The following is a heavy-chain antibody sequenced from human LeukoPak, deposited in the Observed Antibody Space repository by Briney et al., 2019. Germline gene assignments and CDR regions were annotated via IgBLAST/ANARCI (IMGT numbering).Heavy chain of an antibody. J-gene: IGHJ4*02. Sequence: TSETLSLTCTVSGGSISGGGYYWSWIRQHPGKGLEWIGYIYYSGSTYYNPSLKSRVTISVDTSKNQFSLKLSSVTAADTAVYYCARDRGPYSGYDSYYFDYWGQGTLVTVSS. D-gene: IGHD5-12*01. V-gene: IGHV4-31*03. CDR3: ARDRGPYSGYDSYYFDY. CDR2: IYYSGST. CDR1: GGSISGGGYY.